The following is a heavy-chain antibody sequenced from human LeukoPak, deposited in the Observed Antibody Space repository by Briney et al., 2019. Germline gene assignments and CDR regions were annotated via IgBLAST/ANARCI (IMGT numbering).Heavy chain of an antibody. CDR1: GYTFTSYG. CDR3: ARDRRIAAAGTLSY. J-gene: IGHJ4*02. CDR2: ISAYNGNT. V-gene: IGHV1-18*01. Sequence: GASVKVSCKASGYTFTSYGISWVRQAPGQGLEWVGWISAYNGNTNYAQKLQGRVTMTTDTSTSTAYMELRSLRSDDTAVYYCARDRRIAAAGTLSYWGQGTLVTVSS. D-gene: IGHD6-13*01.